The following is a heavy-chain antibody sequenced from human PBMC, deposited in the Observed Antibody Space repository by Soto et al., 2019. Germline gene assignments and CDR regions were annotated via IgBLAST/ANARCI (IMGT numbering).Heavy chain of an antibody. CDR1: GFTFSSYW. CDR3: ARGTGIQAAFDI. V-gene: IGHV3-7*03. Sequence: GGSLRLSCAVSGFTFSSYWMSWVRQAPGKGLEWVANIKQDGGEKNYVDSVKGRFTIASDNAKNSVYLQMNSLRVEDTAVYYCARGTGIQAAFDIWGQGTMVTVS. CDR2: IKQDGGEK. J-gene: IGHJ3*02.